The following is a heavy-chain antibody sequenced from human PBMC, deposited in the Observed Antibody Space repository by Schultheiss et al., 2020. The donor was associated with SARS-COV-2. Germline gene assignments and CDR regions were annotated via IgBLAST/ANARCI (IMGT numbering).Heavy chain of an antibody. J-gene: IGHJ4*02. CDR2: ILYDGSNK. CDR1: GFTFSSYG. D-gene: IGHD2-15*01. CDR3: ARADVVVVAATGFDY. V-gene: IGHV3-30*03. Sequence: GGSLRLSCAASGFTFSSYGMHWVRQAPGKGLEWVAVILYDGSNKYYADSVKGRFTISRDNAKNTLYLQMNSLRDEDTAVYYCARADVVVVAATGFDYWGQGTLVTVSS.